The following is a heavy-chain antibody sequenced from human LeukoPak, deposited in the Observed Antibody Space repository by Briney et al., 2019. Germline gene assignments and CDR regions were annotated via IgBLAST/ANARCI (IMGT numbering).Heavy chain of an antibody. J-gene: IGHJ4*02. Sequence: KDGESLKISCKASGYKFTNYWIGWVRQMPGKGLEWMTIIYPGDSETRYSPSFQGQVTISADKSIGTTYLQWSSLKASDTAIYYCARALRTGQGDYVPVLWGQGTLVTVSS. CDR1: GYKFTNYW. CDR2: IYPGDSET. V-gene: IGHV5-51*01. D-gene: IGHD3-16*01. CDR3: ARALRTGQGDYVPVL.